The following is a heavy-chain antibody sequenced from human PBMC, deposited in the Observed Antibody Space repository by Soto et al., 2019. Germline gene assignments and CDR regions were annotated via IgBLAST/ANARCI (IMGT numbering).Heavy chain of an antibody. CDR1: GGSISSGGYY. Sequence: SETLSLTCTVSGGSISSGGYYWSWIRQHPGKGLEWIGYIYYSGSTYYNPSLKSRVTISVDTSKNQFSLKLSSVTAADTAVYYCARDWEGSGYYYFDYWGQGTLVTVSS. J-gene: IGHJ4*02. V-gene: IGHV4-31*03. CDR2: IYYSGST. D-gene: IGHD3-22*01. CDR3: ARDWEGSGYYYFDY.